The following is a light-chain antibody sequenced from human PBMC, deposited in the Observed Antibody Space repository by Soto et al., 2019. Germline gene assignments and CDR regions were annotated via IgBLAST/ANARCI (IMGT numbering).Light chain of an antibody. CDR1: QTIDSY. Sequence: DIQMTQSPSSLSASVGDRVTITCRANQTIDSYLNWYQQKPGKAPKVLMYAASTLQSGVPSRFSGSGSGTDFPLTISSLQPEDFANYYCQQSYSPLWTFGQGTKVEI. J-gene: IGKJ1*01. CDR2: AAS. V-gene: IGKV1-39*01. CDR3: QQSYSPLWT.